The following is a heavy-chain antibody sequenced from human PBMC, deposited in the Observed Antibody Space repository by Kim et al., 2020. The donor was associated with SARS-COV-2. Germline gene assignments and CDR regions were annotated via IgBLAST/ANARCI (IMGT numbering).Heavy chain of an antibody. CDR1: GFTFSSYW. CDR3: ASRRYTGTYYYFDY. D-gene: IGHD1-26*01. V-gene: IGHV3-74*01. J-gene: IGHJ4*02. CDR2: INSGGGTT. Sequence: GGSLRLSCAASGFTFSSYWMHWVRQAPGKGLVWVSRINSGGGTTSYADSVKGRFTISRDNAKSTLYLQMNSLRADDTAVYYCASRRYTGTYYYFDYWGQGTLVTVSS.